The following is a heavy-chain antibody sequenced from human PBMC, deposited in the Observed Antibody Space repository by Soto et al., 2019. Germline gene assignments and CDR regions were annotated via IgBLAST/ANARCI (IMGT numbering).Heavy chain of an antibody. CDR2: INPNSGGT. CDR1: GYTFTSYD. V-gene: IGHV1-2*02. CDR3: ARAPADYYDSSGYYYVGVPLGDY. D-gene: IGHD3-22*01. J-gene: IGHJ4*02. Sequence: ASVKVSCKASGYTFTSYDINWVRQAPGQGLEWMGWINPNSGGTNYAQKFQGRVTMTRDTSISTAYMELSRLRSDDTAVYYCARAPADYYDSSGYYYVGVPLGDYWGQGTLVTVSS.